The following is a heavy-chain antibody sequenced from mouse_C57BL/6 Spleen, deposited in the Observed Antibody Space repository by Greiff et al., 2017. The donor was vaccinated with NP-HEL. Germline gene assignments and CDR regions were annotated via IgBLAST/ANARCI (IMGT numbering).Heavy chain of an antibody. D-gene: IGHD2-4*01. Sequence: QVQLQQPGAELVMPGASVKLSCKASGYTFTSYWMHWVKQRPGQGLEWIGEIDPSDSYTNYNQKFKGKSTLTVDKSSSTAYMQRSSLTSEDSAVYYCARGSYDYDGYAMDYWGQGTSVTVSS. CDR2: IDPSDSYT. V-gene: IGHV1-69*01. CDR3: ARGSYDYDGYAMDY. J-gene: IGHJ4*01. CDR1: GYTFTSYW.